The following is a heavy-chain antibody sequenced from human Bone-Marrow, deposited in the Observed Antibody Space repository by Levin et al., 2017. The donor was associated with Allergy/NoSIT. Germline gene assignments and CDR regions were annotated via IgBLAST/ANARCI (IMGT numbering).Heavy chain of an antibody. J-gene: IGHJ4*02. CDR2: IGGRGDTT. Sequence: PGGSLRLSCVASGFAFNSYAMSWVRQAPGRGLQWVSAIGGRGDTTDYTDSVKGRFTISRDNTANTLHLELNSLRADDTATYYCAKQRGAYFDHWGQGTLVTVSS. V-gene: IGHV3-23*01. CDR3: AKQRGAYFDH. D-gene: IGHD1-26*01. CDR1: GFAFNSYA.